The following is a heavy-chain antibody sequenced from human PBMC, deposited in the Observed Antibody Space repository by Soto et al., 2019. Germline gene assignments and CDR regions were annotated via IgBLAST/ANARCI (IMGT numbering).Heavy chain of an antibody. CDR2: ISYDGSNK. D-gene: IGHD2-2*01. J-gene: IGHJ4*02. Sequence: PGGSLRLSCAASGFTFSSYGMHWVRQAPGKGLEWVAVISYDGSNKYYADSVKGRFTISRDNSKNTLYLQMNSLRAEDTAVYYCAKDGEGYCSSTSCYAGDYWGQGTLVTVSS. CDR1: GFTFSSYG. CDR3: AKDGEGYCSSTSCYAGDY. V-gene: IGHV3-30*18.